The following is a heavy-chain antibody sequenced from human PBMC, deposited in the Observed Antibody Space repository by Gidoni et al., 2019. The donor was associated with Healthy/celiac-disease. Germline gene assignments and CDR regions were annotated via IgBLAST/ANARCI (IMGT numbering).Heavy chain of an antibody. CDR3: AANTAMVVSPYTRGYYYYGMDV. CDR2: ISSSGSTI. D-gene: IGHD5-18*01. J-gene: IGHJ6*02. Sequence: QVQLVESGGGLVKTGGDLRLSCAASGFTFSDYYMSWIRQAPGKGLEWVSYISSSGSTIYYADSVKGRFTISRANAKNSLYLQMNSLRAEDTAVYYCAANTAMVVSPYTRGYYYYGMDVWGQGTTVTVSS. CDR1: GFTFSDYY. V-gene: IGHV3-11*01.